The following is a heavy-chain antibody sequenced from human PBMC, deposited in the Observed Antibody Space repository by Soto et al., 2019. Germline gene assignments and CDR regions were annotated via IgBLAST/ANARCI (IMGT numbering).Heavy chain of an antibody. Sequence: ESGGGVVQPGRSLRLSCAASGFSFSSCAMHWVRQPPGKGLEWVAVITYDGNTIHYADSVKGRFTISRDNSKNTLYLQMNSLRAEDPAVYYCAAELGNSGYDGHDYWGQGTLVTVSS. D-gene: IGHD5-12*01. V-gene: IGHV3-30-3*01. CDR3: AAELGNSGYDGHDY. CDR1: GFSFSSCA. J-gene: IGHJ4*02. CDR2: ITYDGNTI.